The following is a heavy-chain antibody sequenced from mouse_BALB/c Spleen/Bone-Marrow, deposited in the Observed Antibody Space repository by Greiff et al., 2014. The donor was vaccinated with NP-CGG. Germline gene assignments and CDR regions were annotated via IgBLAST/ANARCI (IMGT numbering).Heavy chain of an antibody. J-gene: IGHJ3*01. V-gene: IGHV7-3*02. CDR1: GFTFTDYY. D-gene: IGHD2-14*01. CDR3: ARDSGYDLAWFAY. CDR2: IRNKANGYTT. Sequence: EVKLVESGGGLVQPGGSLRLSCATSGFTFTDYYMSWVRQPPGKALEWLGFIRNKANGYTTEYSASVKGRFTISRDNSQSILYLQMNTLRAEDSATYCCARDSGYDLAWFAYWGQGTLVTVSA.